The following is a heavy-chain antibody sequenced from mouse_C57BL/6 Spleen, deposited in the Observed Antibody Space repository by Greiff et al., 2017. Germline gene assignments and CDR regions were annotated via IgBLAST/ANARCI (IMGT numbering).Heavy chain of an antibody. CDR2: FNPSSGYT. Sequence: VQLQQSGAELAKPGASVKLSCKASGYTFTSYWMHWVKQRPGQGLEWIGYFNPSSGYTKYNQKFKDKATLTADKASSTAYMQLSSLPYEDSAVYYCARYYSKGGYYAMDYWGQGTSVTVSS. J-gene: IGHJ4*01. V-gene: IGHV1-7*01. D-gene: IGHD2-12*01. CDR1: GYTFTSYW. CDR3: ARYYSKGGYYAMDY.